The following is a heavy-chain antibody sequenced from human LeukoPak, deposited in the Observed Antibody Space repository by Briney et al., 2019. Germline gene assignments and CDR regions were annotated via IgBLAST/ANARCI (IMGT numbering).Heavy chain of an antibody. CDR2: INSDGSST. J-gene: IGHJ6*03. CDR3: ARDPTETGPGNYYYYMDV. Sequence: GGSLGLSCAASGFTFSSYWMHWVRQAPGKGLVWVSRINSDGSSTSYADSVKGRFTISRDNAKNTLYLQMNSLRAEDTAVYYCARDPTETGPGNYYYYMDVWGKGTTVTISS. D-gene: IGHD4-17*01. CDR1: GFTFSSYW. V-gene: IGHV3-74*01.